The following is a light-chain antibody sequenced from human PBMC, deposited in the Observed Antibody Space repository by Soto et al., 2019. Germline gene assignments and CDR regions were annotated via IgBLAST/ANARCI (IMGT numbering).Light chain of an antibody. V-gene: IGLV2-8*01. CDR2: EVS. Sequence: QSVLTQPPSASGSPGQSVTISCTGTSSNVGGYNYVSWYQQHPGNARKLMISEVSKRPSGVPDRSSGSKSGNPASLTVSGLQAEAEADYYCTSYAGTHYVFGTGTKVTVL. CDR3: TSYAGTHYV. CDR1: SSNVGGYNY. J-gene: IGLJ1*01.